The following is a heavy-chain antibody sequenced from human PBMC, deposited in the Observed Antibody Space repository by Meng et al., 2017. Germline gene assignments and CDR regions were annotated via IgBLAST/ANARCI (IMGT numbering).Heavy chain of an antibody. D-gene: IGHD4-17*01. J-gene: IGHJ5*02. Sequence: HLVQSGAGVKKPGTSVKASCKASRATFSSYAISWVRQAPGQGVEWMGGISPIFGNANYAQKFQGRVTITADESTSTAYMELRSLRSEDTAVYYGARDYGDYAWIAKRWFDPWGQGTLVTVSS. CDR3: ARDYGDYAWIAKRWFDP. CDR2: ISPIFGNA. V-gene: IGHV1-69*01. CDR1: RATFSSYA.